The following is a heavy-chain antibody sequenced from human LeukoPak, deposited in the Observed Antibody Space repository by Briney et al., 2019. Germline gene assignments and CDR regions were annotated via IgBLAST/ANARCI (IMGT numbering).Heavy chain of an antibody. J-gene: IGHJ4*02. CDR3: ARVYTRTHWNRFDY. CDR1: GFTVSSNY. Sequence: GGSLRLSCAASGFTVSSNYMSWVRQAPGKGLEWVSAIYSGGSAYYADSVKGRFTISRDNSKNTLYLQMNSLRAEDTAVYYCARVYTRTHWNRFDYWGQGTLVTVSS. V-gene: IGHV3-53*01. CDR2: IYSGGSA. D-gene: IGHD1-1*01.